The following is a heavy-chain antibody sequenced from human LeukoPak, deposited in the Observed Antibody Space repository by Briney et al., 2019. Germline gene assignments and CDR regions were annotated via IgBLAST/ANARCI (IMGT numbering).Heavy chain of an antibody. CDR3: VRDFDWGPDY. D-gene: IGHD3-9*01. V-gene: IGHV1-2*02. CDR1: GFTFTDHY. J-gene: IGHJ4*02. Sequence: ASVKVSCEASGFTFTDHYLHWVRQVPGQGLEWMGWINGKSGATFYAQKFQDRITVTRDASISTMYLELNRLTSDDTAVYYCVRDFDWGPDYWGQGTLVAVSS. CDR2: INGKSGAT.